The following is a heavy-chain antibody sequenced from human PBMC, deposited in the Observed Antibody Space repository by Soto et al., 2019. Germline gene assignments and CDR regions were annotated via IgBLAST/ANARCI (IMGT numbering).Heavy chain of an antibody. D-gene: IGHD2-2*01. CDR2: ISGSGDRT. J-gene: IGHJ5*02. CDR1: GFTFSSYA. V-gene: IGHV3-23*01. CDR3: AKAPLGVPAAPFDP. Sequence: GGSLRLSCAASGFTFSSYAMSWVRQAPGKGLEWVSSISGSGDRTYYADPVKGRFTISRDNSKNTLYLQMNSLRAEDTAVYYCAKAPLGVPAAPFDPWGQGTLVTVSS.